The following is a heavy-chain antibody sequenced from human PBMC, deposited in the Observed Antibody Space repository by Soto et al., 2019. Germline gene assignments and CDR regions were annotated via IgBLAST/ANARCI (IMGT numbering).Heavy chain of an antibody. CDR2: ISNSGTT. CDR1: GGSISTYY. D-gene: IGHD4-17*01. J-gene: IGHJ6*02. Sequence: PSETLSLTCTISGGSISTYYWSWIRQPPGKGLEWIGYISNSGTTNYNPSLMSRVTISLHTSKKQFSLRLISATAADTAVYYCARDRVYGSSGMDVWGQGTTVTVSS. CDR3: ARDRVYGSSGMDV. V-gene: IGHV4-59*01.